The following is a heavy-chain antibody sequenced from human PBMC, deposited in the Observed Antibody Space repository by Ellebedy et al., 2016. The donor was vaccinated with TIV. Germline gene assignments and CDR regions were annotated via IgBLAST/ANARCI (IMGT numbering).Heavy chain of an antibody. CDR2: IKQDGSDK. D-gene: IGHD4-17*01. CDR3: ARQTVATSVNDAFDI. J-gene: IGHJ3*02. V-gene: IGHV3-7*01. Sequence: GESLKISCAASGFTFSSSWMTWVRQAPGKGLEWVANIKQDGSDKFYVDSVKGRFTISRDNAKNSLYLQMNSRRAEDTAVYYCARQTVATSVNDAFDIWGLGTVVTVSS. CDR1: GFTFSSSW.